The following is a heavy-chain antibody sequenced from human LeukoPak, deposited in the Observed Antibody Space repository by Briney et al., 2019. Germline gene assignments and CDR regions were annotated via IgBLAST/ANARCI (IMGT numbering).Heavy chain of an antibody. Sequence: GGSLRHPCAASGFILSGYWMHWVRQAPGKGLVWLSRIKNDGSITSYADSVKGRFTISRDNAKNTLYLQMNSLRVEDTAVYYCTKSDWFDPWGQGTLVTVSS. CDR3: TKSDWFDP. J-gene: IGHJ5*02. CDR2: IKNDGSIT. D-gene: IGHD3-3*01. V-gene: IGHV3-74*01. CDR1: GFILSGYW.